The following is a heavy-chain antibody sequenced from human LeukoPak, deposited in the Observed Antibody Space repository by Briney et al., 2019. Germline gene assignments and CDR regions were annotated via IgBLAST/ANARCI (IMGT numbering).Heavy chain of an antibody. Sequence: GGSLRLSCSVSGFTFSTYVMHWVRQAPGKGLVYVSAISSNGDNTYYADSVKGRFTISRDNSKNTLYLQMSSLRADDTAVYYCVRGTGYWGQGTLVTVSS. CDR2: ISSNGDNT. CDR1: GFTFSTYV. CDR3: VRGTGY. V-gene: IGHV3-64D*06. J-gene: IGHJ4*02.